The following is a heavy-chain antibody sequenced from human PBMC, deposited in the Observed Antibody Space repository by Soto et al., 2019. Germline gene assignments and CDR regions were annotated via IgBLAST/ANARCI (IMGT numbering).Heavy chain of an antibody. J-gene: IGHJ5*02. CDR1: GGTFSSYA. CDR2: IIAIFGTA. D-gene: IGHD3-22*01. CDR3: ARVGNPWFSGYYDSSGYPRWFDP. V-gene: IGHV1-69*13. Sequence: SVKVSCKASGGTFSSYAISWVRQAPGQGLEWMGGIIAIFGTANYAQKFQGRVTITADESTSTAYMELSSLRSEDTAVYYCARVGNPWFSGYYDSSGYPRWFDPWGQGTLVTVSS.